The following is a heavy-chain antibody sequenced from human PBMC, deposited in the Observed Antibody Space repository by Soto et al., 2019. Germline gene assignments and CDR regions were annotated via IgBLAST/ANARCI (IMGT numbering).Heavy chain of an antibody. CDR1: GYTFNSYD. Sequence: QVQLVQSGAEVKKPGASVKGSCKASGYTFNSYDINWVRQATGQGLEWMGWMNPNSGNTGYAQKFHGRVTMTTNTSISTAYRELSSLRSDDTAVYYCARGYDSSGYYYNYWGQGTLVTVSS. J-gene: IGHJ4*02. CDR2: MNPNSGNT. CDR3: ARGYDSSGYYYNY. D-gene: IGHD3-22*01. V-gene: IGHV1-8*01.